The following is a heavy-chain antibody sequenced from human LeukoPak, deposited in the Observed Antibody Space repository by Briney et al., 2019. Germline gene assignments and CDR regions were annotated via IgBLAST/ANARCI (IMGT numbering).Heavy chain of an antibody. J-gene: IGHJ4*02. CDR3: ARGFYDMRLKGQYFDY. Sequence: GASVKVSCKASGYIFTNYYIHWVRQAPGQGLEWMGIINPSGGSTSDAQKFQGRVTMTSDTSTSTVYMELSSLRSEDTAVYYCARGFYDMRLKGQYFDYWGQGTLVTVSS. CDR1: GYIFTNYY. V-gene: IGHV1-46*01. D-gene: IGHD3-9*01. CDR2: INPSGGST.